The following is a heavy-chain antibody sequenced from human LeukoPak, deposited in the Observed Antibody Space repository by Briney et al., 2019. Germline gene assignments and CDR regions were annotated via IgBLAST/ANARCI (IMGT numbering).Heavy chain of an antibody. V-gene: IGHV4-34*01. CDR3: ARNLVVPAAFDY. D-gene: IGHD2-2*01. J-gene: IGHJ4*02. Sequence: PSETLSLTCAVYGGSFGGYYWSWIRQPPGKGLEWIGEINHSGSTNYNPSLKSRVTISVDTSKNQFSLKLSSVTAADTAVYYCARNLVVPAAFDYWGQGTLVTVSS. CDR2: INHSGST. CDR1: GGSFGGYY.